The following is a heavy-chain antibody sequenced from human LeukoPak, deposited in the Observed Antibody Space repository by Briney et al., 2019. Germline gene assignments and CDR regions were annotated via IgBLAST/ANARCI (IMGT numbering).Heavy chain of an antibody. CDR3: ARAMIVVVRYFDY. CDR2: INHSGST. CDR1: GGSFSGYY. J-gene: IGHJ4*02. V-gene: IGHV4-34*01. Sequence: SETLSLTCAVYGGSFSGYYWSWIRQPPGKGLEWIGEINHSGSTNYNPSLKSRVTISVDTSKNQFSLKLSSVTPADTAVYYCARAMIVVVRYFDYWGQGTLVTVSS. D-gene: IGHD3-22*01.